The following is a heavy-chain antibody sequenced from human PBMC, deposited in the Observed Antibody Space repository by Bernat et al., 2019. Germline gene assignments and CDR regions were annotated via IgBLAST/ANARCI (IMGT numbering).Heavy chain of an antibody. CDR2: IWYDGSNK. J-gene: IGHJ6*02. CDR3: ARDLGFGELFRGGYYGMDV. D-gene: IGHD3-10*01. V-gene: IGHV3-33*01. Sequence: QVQLVESGGGVVQPGRSLRLSCAASGFTFSSYGMHWVRQAPGKGLEWVAVIWYDGSNKYYADSVKGRFTISRDNSKNTLYLQMNSLRAEDTAVYYCARDLGFGELFRGGYYGMDVWGQGTTVTVSS. CDR1: GFTFSSYG.